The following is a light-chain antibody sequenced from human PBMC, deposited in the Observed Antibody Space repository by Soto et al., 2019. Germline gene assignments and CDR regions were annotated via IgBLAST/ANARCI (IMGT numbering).Light chain of an antibody. J-gene: IGLJ1*01. CDR2: DVS. V-gene: IGLV2-11*01. CDR3: CSYAGSYTFV. Sequence: QSVLTQPRSVSGSPGRPVTISCTGTSSDVGGYNYVSWYQQHPGKAPKLMIYDVSKRPSGVPDRFSGSKSGNTASLTISGLQAEDEADYYCCSYAGSYTFVFGTGTKLTVL. CDR1: SSDVGGYNY.